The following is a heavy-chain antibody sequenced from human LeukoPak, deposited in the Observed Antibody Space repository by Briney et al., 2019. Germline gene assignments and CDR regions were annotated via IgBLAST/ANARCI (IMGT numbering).Heavy chain of an antibody. J-gene: IGHJ5*02. D-gene: IGHD5-18*01. Sequence: SVKVSCKASGGTFINYAISWVRQAPGQGLEWMGGIIPIFGTANYAQKFQGRVTITADESTSTAYMELSSLRSEDTAVYYCVRSGGYSYGEESPEYNWFDPWGQGTLVTVSS. CDR3: VRSGGYSYGEESPEYNWFDP. CDR1: GGTFINYA. CDR2: IIPIFGTA. V-gene: IGHV1-69*13.